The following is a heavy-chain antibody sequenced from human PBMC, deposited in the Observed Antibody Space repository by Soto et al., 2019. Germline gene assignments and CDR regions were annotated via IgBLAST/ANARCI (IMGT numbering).Heavy chain of an antibody. J-gene: IGHJ6*02. CDR3: ARASYGDHPSLHYGMDV. D-gene: IGHD4-17*01. V-gene: IGHV3-48*02. CDR2: ISSSSSTI. Sequence: GGSLRLSCAASGFTFSSYSMNWVRQAPGKGLEWVSYISSSSSTIYYADSVKGRFTISRDNAKNSLYLQMNSLRDEDTAVYYCARASYGDHPSLHYGMDVWGQGTTVTVSS. CDR1: GFTFSSYS.